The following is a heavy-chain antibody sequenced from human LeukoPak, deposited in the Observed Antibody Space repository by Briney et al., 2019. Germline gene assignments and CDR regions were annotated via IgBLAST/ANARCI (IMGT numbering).Heavy chain of an antibody. CDR1: GFTVSSNY. J-gene: IGHJ4*02. V-gene: IGHV3-66*02. D-gene: IGHD2-15*01. Sequence: GGSLRLSCAASGFTVSSNYMSWARQAPGKGLEWVSVIYSGGSTYYADSVKGRFTISRDNSKNTLYLQMNSLRAEDTAVYYCARDLDCSGGSCYSYWGQGTLVTVSS. CDR3: ARDLDCSGGSCYSY. CDR2: IYSGGST.